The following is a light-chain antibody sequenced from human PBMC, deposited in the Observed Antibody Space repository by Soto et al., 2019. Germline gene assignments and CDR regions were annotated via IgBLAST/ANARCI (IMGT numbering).Light chain of an antibody. J-gene: IGKJ1*01. CDR2: GTS. V-gene: IGKV3-20*01. CDR1: QSLSVSY. CDR3: HKFGDSPQK. Sequence: EIVLTHSPGTLSFSPLYIATLSFSASQSLSVSYIAWYQQRPGQAPRLLIYGTSTRATGIPDRFSGSGSGTDFTLAISRLEPEDFAVYYCHKFGDSPQKFGQGTKVDIK.